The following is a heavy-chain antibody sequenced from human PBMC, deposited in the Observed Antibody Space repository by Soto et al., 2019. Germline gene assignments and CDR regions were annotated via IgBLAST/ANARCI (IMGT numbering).Heavy chain of an antibody. CDR3: ARRGYSGYDWPFDY. J-gene: IGHJ4*02. Sequence: SETLSLTCAVSGGSISSGGYYWSWIRQPPGKGLEWIGYIYYSGSTYYNPSLKSRVTISVDTSKNQFSLKLSSVTAADTAVYYCARRGYSGYDWPFDYWGQGTLVTVSS. V-gene: IGHV4-31*11. CDR1: GGSISSGGYY. CDR2: IYYSGST. D-gene: IGHD5-12*01.